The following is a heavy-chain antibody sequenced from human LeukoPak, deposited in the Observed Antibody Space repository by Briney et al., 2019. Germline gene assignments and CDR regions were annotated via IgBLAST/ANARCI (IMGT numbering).Heavy chain of an antibody. CDR1: GYSFTSYW. V-gene: IGHV5-51*01. Sequence: GESLKISCKGSGYSFTSYWIGWVRQLPGKGLEWMGIIYPGDSDTRYSPSFQGQVTISADKSISTAYLQWSSLKASDTAMYYCAKLRDSSSWPLDYWGQGTLVTVSS. CDR2: IYPGDSDT. CDR3: AKLRDSSSWPLDY. J-gene: IGHJ4*02. D-gene: IGHD6-13*01.